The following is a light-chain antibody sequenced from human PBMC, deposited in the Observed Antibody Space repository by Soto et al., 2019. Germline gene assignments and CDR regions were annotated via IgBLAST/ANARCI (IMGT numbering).Light chain of an antibody. CDR3: MQGTHWPWT. J-gene: IGKJ1*01. CDR1: QGLVYSTGDTF. Sequence: DVVMTQSRHSLTVTLGQPASISCRSSQGLVYSTGDTFLNWFHQRPGQSPRRLIYKVSIRDSGVPDRFSGSGSGTDFTLKISRVEADDVGLYYRMQGTHWPWTFGQGTRVEIK. CDR2: KVS. V-gene: IGKV2-30*01.